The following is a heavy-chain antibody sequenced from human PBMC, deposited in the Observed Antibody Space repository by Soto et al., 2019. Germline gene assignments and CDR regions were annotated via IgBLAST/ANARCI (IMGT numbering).Heavy chain of an antibody. CDR3: ARGGAVVVPGAVDRHNWFDP. D-gene: IGHD2-2*01. CDR1: GGTFSSYS. J-gene: IGHJ5*02. V-gene: IGHV1-69*02. CDR2: VIPILGMA. Sequence: QVQLVQSGAEVKKPGSSVKVSCEASGGTFSSYSFSWVRQAPGQGLEWMGRVIPILGMANYAQKFQGRVTITADKSKSTVYMELSSLRSADTAVYYCARGGAVVVPGAVDRHNWFDPWGQGTLVTVSS.